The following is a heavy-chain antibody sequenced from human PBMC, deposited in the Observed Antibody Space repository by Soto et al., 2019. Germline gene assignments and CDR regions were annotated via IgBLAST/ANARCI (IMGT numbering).Heavy chain of an antibody. Sequence: QVQLVQSGAEVKKPGSSVKVSCKASGGTFSSYAISWVRQAPGQGLEWMGGIIPIFGTANYAQKFQGRVTITADQSTSTAYMELSSLRSEDPAVYYCARDNRAADDTDEYFQHWGQGTLVTVSS. V-gene: IGHV1-69*01. D-gene: IGHD6-13*01. CDR2: IIPIFGTA. CDR1: GGTFSSYA. CDR3: ARDNRAADDTDEYFQH. J-gene: IGHJ1*01.